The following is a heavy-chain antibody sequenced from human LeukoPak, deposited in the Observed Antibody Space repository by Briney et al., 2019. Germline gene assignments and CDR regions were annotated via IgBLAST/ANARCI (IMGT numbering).Heavy chain of an antibody. CDR2: INHSGST. D-gene: IGHD4-23*01. Sequence: SETLSLTCAVYGGSFSGYYWRWIRQPPGKGLEWIGEINHSGSTNYNPSLKSRVTISVDTSKNQFSLKLSSVTAADTAVYYCARVSLRWAQNDYWGQGTLVTVSS. CDR3: ARVSLRWAQNDY. CDR1: GGSFSGYY. V-gene: IGHV4-34*01. J-gene: IGHJ4*02.